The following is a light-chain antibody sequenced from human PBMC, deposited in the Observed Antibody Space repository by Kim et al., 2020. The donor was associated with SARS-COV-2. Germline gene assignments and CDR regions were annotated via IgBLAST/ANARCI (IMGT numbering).Light chain of an antibody. CDR3: QSRDSGGRVM. V-gene: IGLV3-19*01. Sequence: SSELTQDPVVSVALGQTVRITCQGDSLRSYYATWYQQKPRQAPVLVIYGRNNRPSGIPDRFSGSASGNTASFTISGTQAEDEADFYCQSRDSGGRVMFGGGTKLTVL. CDR1: SLRSYY. CDR2: GRN. J-gene: IGLJ3*02.